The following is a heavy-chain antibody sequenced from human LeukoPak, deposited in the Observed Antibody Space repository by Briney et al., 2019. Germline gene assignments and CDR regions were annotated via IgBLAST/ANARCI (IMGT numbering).Heavy chain of an antibody. Sequence: SETLSLTCTVSGGSISSSSSYWGWIRQAPGKGLEWIGSIYHTGSTYYNPSLMSRLTISVGTSKNQFSLKLSSVTAADTAVYYCAREVGYCSGGSCHSLDYFDYWGQGTQVTVSS. J-gene: IGHJ4*02. CDR2: IYHTGST. V-gene: IGHV4-39*07. D-gene: IGHD2-15*01. CDR1: GGSISSSSSY. CDR3: AREVGYCSGGSCHSLDYFDY.